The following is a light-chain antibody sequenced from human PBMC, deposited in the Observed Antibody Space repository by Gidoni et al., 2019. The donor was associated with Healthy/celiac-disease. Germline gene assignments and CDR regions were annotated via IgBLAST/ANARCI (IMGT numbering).Light chain of an antibody. CDR3: QQRSNWPGT. Sequence: EIVLTQSPATLSLSPGDRATLSCRASQSVSSYLAWYQQKPGQAPRLLIYDASNRATGIPARFSGSGSGTDFTLTISSLEPEDFAVYYCQQRSNWPGTFGQXTKVEIK. J-gene: IGKJ1*01. V-gene: IGKV3-11*01. CDR2: DAS. CDR1: QSVSSY.